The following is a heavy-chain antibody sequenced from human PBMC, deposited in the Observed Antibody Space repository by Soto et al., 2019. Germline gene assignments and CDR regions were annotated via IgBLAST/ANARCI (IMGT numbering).Heavy chain of an antibody. Sequence: SGPTLVNPTQTLTLTCTFSGFSLSTSGMCVSWIRQPPGKALEWLARIDWDDDKYYSTSLKTRLTISKDTSKNQVVLTMTNMDPVDTATYYCAFERDYCVLGQTYYCFNMFVCSKLIRATV. CDR3: AFERDYCVLGQTYYCFNMFV. D-gene: IGHD2-21*01. CDR2: IDWDDDK. V-gene: IGHV2-70*11. J-gene: IGHJ6*03. CDR1: GFSLSTSGMC.